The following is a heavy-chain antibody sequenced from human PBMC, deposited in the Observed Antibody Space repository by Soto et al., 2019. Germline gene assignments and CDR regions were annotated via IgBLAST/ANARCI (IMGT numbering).Heavy chain of an antibody. CDR3: VAGPDRAKSAY. J-gene: IGHJ4*01. V-gene: IGHV4-39*01. Sequence: PSETLSLTCTVSGGSISSSSYYWGWIRQPPGKGLEWIGSSFRTENTYYNPSLRNRVTISSDTSKNQFSLRLISVTAADTAVYYCVAGPDRAKSAYWGQGTLVTVSS. CDR1: GGSISSSSYY. CDR2: SFRTENT.